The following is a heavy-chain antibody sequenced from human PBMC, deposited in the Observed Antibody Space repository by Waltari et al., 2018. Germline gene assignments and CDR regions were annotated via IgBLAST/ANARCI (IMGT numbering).Heavy chain of an antibody. D-gene: IGHD5-12*01. CDR3: ATYIGASVGTAAFDV. CDR1: GFSLTSNSHY. Sequence: QLQLQESGPRLVRPSETLSPICRCSGFSLTSNSHYWAWIRQSPGQGLGWIGTVSYSGTTYISPSLKSRVSVSRDTSKNQVSLILGSVTAADMAVYYCATYIGASVGTAAFDVWGQGTMVTVSS. V-gene: IGHV4-39*01. CDR2: VSYSGTT. J-gene: IGHJ3*01.